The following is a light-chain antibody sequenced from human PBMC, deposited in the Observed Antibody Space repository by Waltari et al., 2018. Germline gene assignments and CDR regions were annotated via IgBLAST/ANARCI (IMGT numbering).Light chain of an antibody. CDR2: SAS. CDR3: QQGDSFPPT. J-gene: IGKJ1*01. V-gene: IGKV1-12*01. Sequence: DIQMTQSPSSVSASVGDRVIITCRASQDISGFLAWYQQKPGKGPKLLIYSASNLQTGVPSRFSGGGSGTEFTLTISGLQSEDYATYFCQQGDSFPPTFGQGTKVEIE. CDR1: QDISGF.